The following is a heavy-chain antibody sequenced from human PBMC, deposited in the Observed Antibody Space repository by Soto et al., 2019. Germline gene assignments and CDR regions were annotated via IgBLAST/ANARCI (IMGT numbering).Heavy chain of an antibody. V-gene: IGHV4-30-2*01. CDR1: GGSISSGGYS. Sequence: SETLSLTCAVSGGSISSGGYSWSWIRQPPGKGLEWIGYIYHSGSTYYNPSLKSRVTISVDRSKNQFSLKLSSVTAADTAVHYCARGLLVTYFDYWGHGTLVTVSS. J-gene: IGHJ4*01. CDR2: IYHSGST. D-gene: IGHD5-18*01. CDR3: ARGLLVTYFDY.